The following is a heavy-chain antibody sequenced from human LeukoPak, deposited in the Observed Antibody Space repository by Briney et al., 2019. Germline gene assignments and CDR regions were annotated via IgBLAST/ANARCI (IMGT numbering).Heavy chain of an antibody. CDR1: GYSFTSYW. Sequence: GESLKISCKGSGYSFTSYWISWVRQMPGKGLEWMGRIEPSDSYTNYSPSFHGHVTISVDKSISTAYLQWSSLKASDTAMYYCARATVAVVDFDYWGQGTLVTVSS. CDR3: ARATVAVVDFDY. CDR2: IEPSDSYT. V-gene: IGHV5-10-1*01. D-gene: IGHD4-11*01. J-gene: IGHJ4*02.